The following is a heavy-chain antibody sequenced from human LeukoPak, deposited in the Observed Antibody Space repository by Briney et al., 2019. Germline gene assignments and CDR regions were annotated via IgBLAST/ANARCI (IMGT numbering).Heavy chain of an antibody. J-gene: IGHJ4*02. D-gene: IGHD3-10*01. Sequence: SGPTLVKPTPTLTLTCTFSGFSLSTRGVGVGWIRQPPGTALEWLALIYWDDDKRYSPSPKSRLTITKDTSKNQVVLTMTNMDPVDTATYYCAHRTYGSGSSPFDYWGQGTLVTVSS. CDR1: GFSLSTRGVG. V-gene: IGHV2-5*02. CDR3: AHRTYGSGSSPFDY. CDR2: IYWDDDK.